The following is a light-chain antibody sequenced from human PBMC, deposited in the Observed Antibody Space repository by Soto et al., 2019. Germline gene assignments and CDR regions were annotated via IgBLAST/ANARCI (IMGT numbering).Light chain of an antibody. J-gene: IGKJ4*01. Sequence: DIAMTQTPDSLAVSLGERATINCKSSQNILFSSNNRNYLAWYQRKPGQPPKLLIYWASTRESGVPDRFSGTGSGTDFTLTISSLQAEDVAVYYCQQYYGLPPTFGGGTKVEIK. CDR3: QQYYGLPPT. CDR1: QNILFSSNNRNY. CDR2: WAS. V-gene: IGKV4-1*01.